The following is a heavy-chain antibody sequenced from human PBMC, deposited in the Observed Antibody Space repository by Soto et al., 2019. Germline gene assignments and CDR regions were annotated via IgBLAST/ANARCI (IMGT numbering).Heavy chain of an antibody. D-gene: IGHD6-6*01. CDR1: GGTFSSYT. J-gene: IGHJ5*02. CDR2: IIPILGIA. Sequence: ASVKVSCKASGGTFSSYTISWVRQAPGQGLEWMGRIIPILGIANYAQKFQGRVTITADKSTSTAYMELSSLRSEDTAVYYCARLFEYSSSFTWFDPWGQVTLVTVSS. CDR3: ARLFEYSSSFTWFDP. V-gene: IGHV1-69*02.